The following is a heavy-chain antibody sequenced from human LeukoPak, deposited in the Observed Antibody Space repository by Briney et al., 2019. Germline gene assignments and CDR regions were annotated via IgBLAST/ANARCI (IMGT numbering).Heavy chain of an antibody. Sequence: GSLRLSCAAXGXXXXXXAXXWXXXXXXXXLXXXXXXSVSGASTYXAXSVKGRFTIXRDKSNNMLYLQMNSLRAEDTAVYFCATETCSNINCRPGDYWGQGTLVTVSS. J-gene: IGHJ4*02. D-gene: IGHD2-2*01. CDR1: GXXXXXXA. CDR2: XSVSGAST. CDR3: ATETCSNINCRPGDY. V-gene: IGHV3-23*01.